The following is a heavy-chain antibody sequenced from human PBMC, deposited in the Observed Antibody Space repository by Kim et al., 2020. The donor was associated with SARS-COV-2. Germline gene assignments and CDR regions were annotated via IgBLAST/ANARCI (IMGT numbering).Heavy chain of an antibody. D-gene: IGHD1-26*01. CDR2: GST. Sequence: GSTSYAQKCQGRVTMTRDTSTSTVYMELSSLRSEDTAVYYCARGGGYFDYWGQGTLVTVSS. V-gene: IGHV1-46*01. CDR3: ARGGGYFDY. J-gene: IGHJ4*02.